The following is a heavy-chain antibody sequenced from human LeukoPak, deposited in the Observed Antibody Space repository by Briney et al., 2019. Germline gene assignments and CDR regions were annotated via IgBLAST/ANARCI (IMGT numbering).Heavy chain of an antibody. Sequence: ASVKVSCKASGYTFTSYGIIWVRQAPGQGLEWMGWISAYNGNTNYAQKLQGRVTMTTDTSTSTAYMELRSLRSDDTAVYYCARDWQSVGYQLPYHRGWSNKFDPWGQGTLVTVSS. CDR3: ARDWQSVGYQLPYHRGWSNKFDP. V-gene: IGHV1-18*01. CDR2: ISAYNGNT. J-gene: IGHJ5*02. D-gene: IGHD2-2*01. CDR1: GYTFTSYG.